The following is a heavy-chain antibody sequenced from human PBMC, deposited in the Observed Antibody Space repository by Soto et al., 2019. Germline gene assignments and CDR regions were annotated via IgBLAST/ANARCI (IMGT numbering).Heavy chain of an antibody. J-gene: IGHJ5*02. Sequence: QVQLVESGGGVVQPGRSLRLSCAASGFTFSSYGMHWVRQAPGKGLDWVAVIWYDGSNKYYADSVKGRFTISRDNSKNTLYLQRNSLSAEDTAVYYCARESGALTVTRYNWFDPWGQGTLVTVSS. V-gene: IGHV3-33*01. CDR3: ARESGALTVTRYNWFDP. D-gene: IGHD4-4*01. CDR1: GFTFSSYG. CDR2: IWYDGSNK.